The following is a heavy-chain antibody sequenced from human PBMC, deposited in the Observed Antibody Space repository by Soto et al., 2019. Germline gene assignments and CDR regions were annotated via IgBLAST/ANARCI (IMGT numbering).Heavy chain of an antibody. CDR1: GGSFSGYY. CDR2: INHSGST. J-gene: IGHJ6*02. D-gene: IGHD3-10*01. Sequence: PSETLSLTCAVYGGSFSGYYWNWIRQPPGKGQEWIGEINHSGSTNYNPSLKSRVTISVDTSKNKFALKLSPGTAEDKAVYNWTRFTMLPLLRYGMDVWGQRTTVTVSS. V-gene: IGHV4-34*03. CDR3: TRFTMLPLLRYGMDV.